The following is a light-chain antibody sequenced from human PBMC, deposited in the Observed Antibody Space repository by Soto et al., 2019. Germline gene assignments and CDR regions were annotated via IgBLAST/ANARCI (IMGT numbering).Light chain of an antibody. CDR3: QQYHDWVT. J-gene: IGKJ4*01. Sequence: EIVMTQSPLSLSATPGQPASISCKSSQSLLHSNGKTYLYWYVQKSGQPPRLLIYDASTRATGIPARFRGSGSGTEFTLTISYLRPEDFAVYFCQQYHDWVTFGGGTKVEI. V-gene: IGKV2D-29*01. CDR1: QSLLHSNGKTY. CDR2: DAS.